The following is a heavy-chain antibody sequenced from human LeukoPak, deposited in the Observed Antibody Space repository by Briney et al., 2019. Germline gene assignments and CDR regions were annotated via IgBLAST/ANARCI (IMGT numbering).Heavy chain of an antibody. Sequence: GESLKISCKGSGYIFTSYWIGWGRQLPGKGLEWMGIIYPGDSDTRYSPSFQGQVTISADKSISTAYLQWSSLKASDTAMYYCARRAYYYDSSGYYGAFDIWGQGTMVTVSS. CDR1: GYIFTSYW. V-gene: IGHV5-51*01. CDR3: ARRAYYYDSSGYYGAFDI. D-gene: IGHD3-22*01. CDR2: IYPGDSDT. J-gene: IGHJ3*02.